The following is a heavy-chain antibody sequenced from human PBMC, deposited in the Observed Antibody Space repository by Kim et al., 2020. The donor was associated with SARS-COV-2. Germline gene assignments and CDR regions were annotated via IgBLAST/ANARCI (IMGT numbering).Heavy chain of an antibody. J-gene: IGHJ2*01. Sequence: SETLSLTCTVSGGSVSSGSYYWSWIRQPPGKGLEWIGYIYYSGSTNYNPSLKSRVTISVDTSKNQFSLKLSSVTAADTAVYYCARGALGCSSTSCYTGNWYFDLWGRGTLVTVSS. CDR1: GGSVSSGSYY. CDR2: IYYSGST. CDR3: ARGALGCSSTSCYTGNWYFDL. V-gene: IGHV4-61*01. D-gene: IGHD2-2*02.